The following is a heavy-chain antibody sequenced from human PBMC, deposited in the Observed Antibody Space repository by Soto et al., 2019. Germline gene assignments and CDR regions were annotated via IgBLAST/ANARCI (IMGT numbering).Heavy chain of an antibody. CDR2: INSDGSST. J-gene: IGHJ6*02. V-gene: IGHV3-74*01. CDR3: ARSGGVTAMVTFYYYGMDV. Sequence: GGSLRLSCAASGFTFSSYWMHWVRQAPGKGLVWVSRINSDGSSTSYADSVKGRFTISRDNAKNTLYLQMNSLRAEDTAVYYCARSGGVTAMVTFYYYGMDVWGQGTTVTVSS. D-gene: IGHD5-18*01. CDR1: GFTFSSYW.